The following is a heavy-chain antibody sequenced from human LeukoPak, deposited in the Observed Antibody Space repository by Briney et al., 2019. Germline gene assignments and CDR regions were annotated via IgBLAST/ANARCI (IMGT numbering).Heavy chain of an antibody. D-gene: IGHD6-13*01. V-gene: IGHV3-30*18. Sequence: GGSLRLSCAASGFTFSSYGMHWVRQAPGKGLEWVAVISYDGSNKYYADSVKGRFTISRDNSKNTLYLQMNSLRAEDTAVYYCAKDRRRGYSSSPFDYWGQGTLVTVSS. CDR1: GFTFSSYG. J-gene: IGHJ4*02. CDR2: ISYDGSNK. CDR3: AKDRRRGYSSSPFDY.